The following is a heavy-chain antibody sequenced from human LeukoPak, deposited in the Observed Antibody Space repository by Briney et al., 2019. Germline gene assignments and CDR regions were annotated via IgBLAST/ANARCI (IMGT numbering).Heavy chain of an antibody. Sequence: PGGSLRLSCAVSGFTFSSFAMSWVRQAPGKGLEWVSVISDSGGTTFYADSVKGRFTISRDNSKNTLYLQMNSLGAEDTAVYYCAKEASGYGYYFDYWGQGTLVTVSS. J-gene: IGHJ4*02. CDR3: AKEASGYGYYFDY. V-gene: IGHV3-23*01. CDR2: ISDSGGTT. D-gene: IGHD3-10*01. CDR1: GFTFSSFA.